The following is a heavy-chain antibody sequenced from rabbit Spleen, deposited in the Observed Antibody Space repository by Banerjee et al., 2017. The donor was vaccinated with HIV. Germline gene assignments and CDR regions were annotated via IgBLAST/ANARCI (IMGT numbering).Heavy chain of an antibody. J-gene: IGHJ6*01. D-gene: IGHD6-1*01. CDR2: IDIGGRGSP. Sequence: QEQLVESGGGLVQPEGSLTLTCKASGFTISSDYWMCWVRQAPGKGPEWIACIDIGGRGSPWFASWAKGRFSISKTSSTTVTLQMTSLTAADTATYFCPRFIASFAGYGYADLWCPGTLVTVS. V-gene: IGHV1S45*01. CDR1: GFTISSDYW. CDR3: PRFIASFAGYGYADL.